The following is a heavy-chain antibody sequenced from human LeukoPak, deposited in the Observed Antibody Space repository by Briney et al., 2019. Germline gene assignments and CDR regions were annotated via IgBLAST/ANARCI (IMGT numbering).Heavy chain of an antibody. CDR1: GFTFSSYA. CDR3: AKARSFLILTGFDY. V-gene: IGHV3-23*01. Sequence: GGSLRLSCAASGFTFSSYAMSWVRQAPGKGLEWVSAISGSGGSTYYADSVKGRFTISRDNSKNTLYLQVNSLRAEDTAVYYCAKARSFLILTGFDYWGQGTLVTVSS. J-gene: IGHJ4*02. CDR2: ISGSGGST. D-gene: IGHD3-9*01.